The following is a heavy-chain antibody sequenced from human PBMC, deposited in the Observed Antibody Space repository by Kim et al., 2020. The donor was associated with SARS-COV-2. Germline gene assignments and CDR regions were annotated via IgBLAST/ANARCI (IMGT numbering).Heavy chain of an antibody. Sequence: SETLSLTCTVSGSSISNSYWTWIRQPTGKGLEWIGFVYNSGTTNYNPSFKSRVTISVDTSKNQFSLKLTSVTAADTAVYYCARALGVVADFWGQGTLVTVSS. J-gene: IGHJ4*02. D-gene: IGHD6-25*01. CDR2: VYNSGTT. CDR3: ARALGVVADF. V-gene: IGHV4-59*13. CDR1: GSSISNSY.